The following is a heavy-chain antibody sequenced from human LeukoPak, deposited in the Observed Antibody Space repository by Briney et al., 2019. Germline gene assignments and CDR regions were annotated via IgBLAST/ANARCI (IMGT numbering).Heavy chain of an antibody. CDR1: GFTFGDYA. CDR3: TRDGVVGLWFGSY. V-gene: IGHV3-49*03. CDR2: IRSKAYGGTT. J-gene: IGHJ4*02. D-gene: IGHD3-10*01. Sequence: GGSLRLSCTASGFTFGDYAMSWFRQAPGKGLEWVGFIRSKAYGGTTEYAASVKGRFTIPRDDSKSIAYLQMNSLKTEDTAVYYCTRDGVVGLWFGSYWGQGTLVTVSS.